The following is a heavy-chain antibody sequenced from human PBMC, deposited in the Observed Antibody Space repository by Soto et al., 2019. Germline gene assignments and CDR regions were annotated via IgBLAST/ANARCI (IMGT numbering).Heavy chain of an antibody. CDR3: ARHVPTPAADDAFDI. CDR1: GGSISSYY. D-gene: IGHD2-2*01. CDR2: SYYSGST. V-gene: IGHV4-59*08. J-gene: IGHJ3*02. Sequence: QVQLQESGPGLVKPSETLSLTCTVSGGSISSYYWSWIRQPPGKGLEWIGYSYYSGSTNYNPSLKSRVTISVDTSKNQFSLKLSSVTAADTAVYYCARHVPTPAADDAFDIWGQGTMVTVSS.